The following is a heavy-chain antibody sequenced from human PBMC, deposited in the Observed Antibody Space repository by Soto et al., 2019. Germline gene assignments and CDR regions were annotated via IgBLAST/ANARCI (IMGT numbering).Heavy chain of an antibody. CDR3: ARARDTAMVTIVDY. J-gene: IGHJ4*02. Sequence: QVQLVQSGAEVKKPGASVKVSCKASGYTFTSYGITWVRQAPGKGLEWMGWISAYNGNTNYAQQLQGRVTMTPHTSTSTAHMEVRSLRSDDTAVYYCARARDTAMVTIVDYWGQGTLVTVCS. CDR2: ISAYNGNT. D-gene: IGHD5-18*01. CDR1: GYTFTSYG. V-gene: IGHV1-18*04.